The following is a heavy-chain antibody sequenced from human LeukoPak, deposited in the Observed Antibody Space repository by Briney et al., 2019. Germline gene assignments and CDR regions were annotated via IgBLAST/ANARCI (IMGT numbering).Heavy chain of an antibody. CDR2: IYYSGST. V-gene: IGHV4-39*01. CDR3: ARTIGGSSAATGY. Sequence: PSETLSLTCTVSGGSISSSSYYWGWIRQPPGKGLEWIGSIYYSGSTYYNPSLKSRVTISVDTSKNQFSLKLSSVTAADKAVYYCARTIGGSSAATGYWGQGTLVTVSS. J-gene: IGHJ4*02. D-gene: IGHD2-2*01. CDR1: GGSISSSSYY.